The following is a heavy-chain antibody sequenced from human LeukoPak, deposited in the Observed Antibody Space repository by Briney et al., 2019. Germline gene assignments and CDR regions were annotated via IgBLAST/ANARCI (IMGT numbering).Heavy chain of an antibody. J-gene: IGHJ4*02. D-gene: IGHD5-24*01. CDR3: AKVIREVDMSHDY. V-gene: IGHV3-53*01. CDR1: GFTVTSNY. Sequence: PGGSLRLSCAASGFTVTSNYMSWVRQAPGRGLEWVSLINTDGNGRTYYADSVKGRFTISRDNSKNTVYLQMNSLRAEDTAVYYCAKVIREVDMSHDYWGQGALVTVSS. CDR2: INTDGNGRT.